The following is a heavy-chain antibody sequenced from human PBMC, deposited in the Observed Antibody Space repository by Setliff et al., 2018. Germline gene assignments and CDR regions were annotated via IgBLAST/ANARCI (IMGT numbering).Heavy chain of an antibody. Sequence: SETLSLPCTVSGGSISSHYWSWIRQPPGKGLEWIGYIYYSGSTNYNPSLKSRVTISVDTSKNQFSLKLSSVTAADTAVYYCAREEPYSSSWSWFDPWGQGTLVTVSS. D-gene: IGHD6-13*01. CDR3: AREEPYSSSWSWFDP. CDR2: IYYSGST. CDR1: GGSISSHY. V-gene: IGHV4-59*11. J-gene: IGHJ5*02.